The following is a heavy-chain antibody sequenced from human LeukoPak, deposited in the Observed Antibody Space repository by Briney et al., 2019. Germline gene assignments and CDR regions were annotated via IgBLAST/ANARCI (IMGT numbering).Heavy chain of an antibody. CDR3: ARHQGVVDL. D-gene: IGHD3-3*01. CDR1: GGSFSSYY. Sequence: SETLSLTCTVSGGSFSSYYWSWIRQPPGEGLEWIGEINHSGSTNYNPSLKSRVTISLDTSKNQFSLKLNSVTAADTAIYYCARHQGVVDLWGRGTLVTVSS. J-gene: IGHJ2*01. V-gene: IGHV4-34*01. CDR2: INHSGST.